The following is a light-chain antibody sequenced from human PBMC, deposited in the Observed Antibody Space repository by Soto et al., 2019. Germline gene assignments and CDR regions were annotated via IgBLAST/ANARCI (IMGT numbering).Light chain of an antibody. CDR2: VVS. CDR1: SSDIGDTHY. CDR3: SSYAGRDTVV. Sequence: QSVLTQAPAASGSPGQSVTVSCTGTSSDIGDTHYVSWYQQHPGKAPKLMVYVVSKRPSGVPDRFSGSKSGNTASLTVSGLLAEDEGDYYCSSYAGRDTVVFGSGTKVTVL. J-gene: IGLJ1*01. V-gene: IGLV2-8*01.